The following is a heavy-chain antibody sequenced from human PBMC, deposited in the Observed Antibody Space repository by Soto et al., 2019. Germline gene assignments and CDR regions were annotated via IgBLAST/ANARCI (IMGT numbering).Heavy chain of an antibody. Sequence: SETLSLTCAVYGGSFSGYYWSWIRQPPGKGLEWIGEINHSGSTNYNPSLKSRVTISVDTSKNQFSLKLSPVTAADTAVYYCARGGINCSSTSCYYNWFDPWGQGTLVTVPS. CDR2: INHSGST. V-gene: IGHV4-34*01. J-gene: IGHJ5*02. CDR3: ARGGINCSSTSCYYNWFDP. D-gene: IGHD2-2*01. CDR1: GGSFSGYY.